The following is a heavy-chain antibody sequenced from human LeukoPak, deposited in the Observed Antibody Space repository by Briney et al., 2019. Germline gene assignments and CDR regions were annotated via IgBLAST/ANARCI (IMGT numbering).Heavy chain of an antibody. CDR3: ARGFIVGATPGY. CDR1: GYTFTSYD. D-gene: IGHD1-26*01. Sequence: ASVKVSCKASGYTFTSYDINWVRQATGQGLEWMGWMNPNSGNTGYAQKFQGRVTMTRNTSISTAYMELSSLRSEDTAVYYCARGFIVGATPGYWGQGTLVTVSS. V-gene: IGHV1-8*01. J-gene: IGHJ4*02. CDR2: MNPNSGNT.